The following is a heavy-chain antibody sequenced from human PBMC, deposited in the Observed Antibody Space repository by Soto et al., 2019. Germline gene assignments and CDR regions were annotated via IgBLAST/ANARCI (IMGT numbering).Heavy chain of an antibody. J-gene: IGHJ5*02. CDR3: ARDPAP. Sequence: LSLTCTVSGGSISSYYWSWIRQPPGKGLEWIGYIYYSGSTYYNPSLKSRVTISVDTSKNQFSLKLSSVTAADTAVYYCARDPAPWGQGTLVTVSS. V-gene: IGHV4-59*12. CDR2: IYYSGST. CDR1: GGSISSYY.